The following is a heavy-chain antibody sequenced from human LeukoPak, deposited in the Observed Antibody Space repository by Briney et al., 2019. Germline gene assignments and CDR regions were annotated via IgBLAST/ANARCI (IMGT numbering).Heavy chain of an antibody. Sequence: SVKVSCKASGGTFSSYAISWVRQAPGQGLEWMGRIIPILGIANYAQKFQGRVTITADKSTSTAYMELSSLRSEDTAVYYCARGEGSTTVVTPFGYWGQGTLVTVSS. CDR2: IIPILGIA. V-gene: IGHV1-69*04. J-gene: IGHJ4*02. D-gene: IGHD4-23*01. CDR3: ARGEGSTTVVTPFGY. CDR1: GGTFSSYA.